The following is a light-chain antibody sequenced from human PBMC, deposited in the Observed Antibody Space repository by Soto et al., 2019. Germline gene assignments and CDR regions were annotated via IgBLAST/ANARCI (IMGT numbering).Light chain of an antibody. CDR1: QSVSSN. CDR3: QQYNNWPLT. CDR2: GAS. Sequence: EIVMTLSPATLSESPVERATLSFRVSQSVSSNLAWYQQKPGQAPRLLIYGASTRATGIPARFSGSGSGTEFTLTISSLQSEDFAVYYCQQYNNWPLTFGGGTKV. V-gene: IGKV3-15*01. J-gene: IGKJ4*01.